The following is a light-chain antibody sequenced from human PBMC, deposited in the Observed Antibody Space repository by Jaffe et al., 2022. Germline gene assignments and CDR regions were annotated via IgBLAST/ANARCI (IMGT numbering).Light chain of an antibody. CDR3: QEYGNSRS. J-gene: IGKJ1*01. CDR2: GVS. Sequence: EIVLTQSPGTLSLSPGERATLSCRASQSVSSDYLAWYQQKPGQPPRLLIYGVSSRATGIPDRFSGSGSGTDFTLTISRLEPEDFAVYYCQEYGNSRSFGQGTKVEIK. CDR1: QSVSSDY. V-gene: IGKV3-20*01.